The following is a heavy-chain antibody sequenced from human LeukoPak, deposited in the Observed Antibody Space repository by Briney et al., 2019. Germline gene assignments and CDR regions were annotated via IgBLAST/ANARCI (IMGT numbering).Heavy chain of an antibody. CDR2: IDPSDSYT. CDR1: GYSFTSYW. V-gene: IGHV5-10-1*01. D-gene: IGHD5-12*01. J-gene: IGHJ4*02. CDR3: ARQGSGYDYYYFDY. Sequence: GESLKISCKGSGYSFTSYWISWVRQMPGKGLEWMGRIDPSDSYTNYSPSFQGHVTISADKSISTVYLQWSSLKASDTAMYYCARQGSGYDYYYFDYWGQGTLVTVSS.